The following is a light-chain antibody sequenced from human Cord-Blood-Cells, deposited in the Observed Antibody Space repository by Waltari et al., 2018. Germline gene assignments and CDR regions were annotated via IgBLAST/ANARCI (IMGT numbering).Light chain of an antibody. CDR2: WAS. J-gene: IGKJ2*03. CDR1: QNVLYSSNNKNY. V-gene: IGKV4-1*01. CDR3: QQYYSTPYS. Sequence: DIVMTQSPDSLAVSLGERATIHCKSSQNVLYSSNNKNYLAWYQQKPGQPPKLLIYWASTRESGVPDRFSGSWSGTDFTLTISSLQAEDVAVYYCQQYYSTPYSFGQGTKLEIK.